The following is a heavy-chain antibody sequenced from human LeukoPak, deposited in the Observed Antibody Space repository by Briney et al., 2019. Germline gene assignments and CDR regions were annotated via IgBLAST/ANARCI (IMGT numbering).Heavy chain of an antibody. CDR2: IYSGGRT. CDR3: ARSPYNWNDSPYYMDV. D-gene: IGHD1-1*01. J-gene: IGHJ6*03. CDR1: RFTVRSNY. V-gene: IGHV3-66*02. Sequence: GGSLRLSCAASRFTVRSNYMSWVRQAPGKGLEGVSVIYSGGRTYYADAGKGRVTIPRDKCKNTQHLQTNSLRADDTAVYYCARSPYNWNDSPYYMDVWGKGTTVTVSS.